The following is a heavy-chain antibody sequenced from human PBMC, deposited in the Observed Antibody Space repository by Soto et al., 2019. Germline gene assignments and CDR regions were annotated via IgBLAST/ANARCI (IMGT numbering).Heavy chain of an antibody. CDR1: GYTFINYW. V-gene: IGHV5-51*01. D-gene: IGHD3-10*01. Sequence: GESLKISCKGSGYTFINYWIGWVRQMPGKGLEWMGIIYPGDSDTRYSPSLQGQVTISADKSINTAYLQWSSLKASDTAMYYCARGFHGAGSHFDYWGQGTLVTVSS. CDR3: ARGFHGAGSHFDY. J-gene: IGHJ4*02. CDR2: IYPGDSDT.